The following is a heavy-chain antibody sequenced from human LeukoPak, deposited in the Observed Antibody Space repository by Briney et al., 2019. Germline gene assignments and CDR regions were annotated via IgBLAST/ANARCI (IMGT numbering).Heavy chain of an antibody. CDR2: IKQDGSEK. D-gene: IGHD6-19*01. V-gene: IGHV3-7*01. Sequence: QAGGSLRLSCAASGFTFSSYWMSWVRQAPGKGPERVANIKQDGSEKYYVDSVKGRFTISRDNAKNSLYLQMNSLRAEDTAVYYCARADSSGWKLDYWGQGTLVTVSS. J-gene: IGHJ4*02. CDR3: ARADSSGWKLDY. CDR1: GFTFSSYW.